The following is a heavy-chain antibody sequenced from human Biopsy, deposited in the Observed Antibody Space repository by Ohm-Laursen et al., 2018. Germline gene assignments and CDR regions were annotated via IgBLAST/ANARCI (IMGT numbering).Heavy chain of an antibody. CDR2: FFHSGST. J-gene: IGHJ4*02. D-gene: IGHD6-13*01. Sequence: TLSLTCTVSGGSISSGPSYWSWIRQHPGRGLEWIGYFFHSGSTYYNPSLKSRVIISVDKSKNQFSLNLSSVTAADTAVYYCARGGASSKPFDYWGQGTLVTVSS. V-gene: IGHV4-31*03. CDR3: ARGGASSKPFDY. CDR1: GGSISSGPSY.